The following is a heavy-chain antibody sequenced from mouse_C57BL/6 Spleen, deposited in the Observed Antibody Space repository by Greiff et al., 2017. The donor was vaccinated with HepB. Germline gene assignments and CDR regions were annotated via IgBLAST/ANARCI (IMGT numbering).Heavy chain of an antibody. V-gene: IGHV1-52*01. J-gene: IGHJ3*01. CDR3: ARGGYDYGAWFAY. D-gene: IGHD2-4*01. Sequence: QVQLQQPGAELVRPGSSVKLSCKASGYTFTSYWMHWVKQRPIQGLEWIGNIDPSDSETHYNQKFKDKSTLTVDKSASTDYMQLSRLTSEDSAVYDWARGGYDYGAWFAYWGQGTLVTVSA. CDR1: GYTFTSYW. CDR2: IDPSDSET.